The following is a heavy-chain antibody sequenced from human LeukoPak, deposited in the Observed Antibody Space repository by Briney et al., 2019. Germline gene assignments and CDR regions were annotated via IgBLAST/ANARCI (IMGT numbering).Heavy chain of an antibody. CDR3: AIGFPEYYDFWSGYFYYFDY. V-gene: IGHV4-59*01. J-gene: IGHJ4*02. Sequence: SETLSLTCTVSGVSTSSYYWSWIRQPPGKGLEWIGYIYYSGSTSYNPSLKSRVTISVDTSKNQFSLKLTSVTAADTAVYYCAIGFPEYYDFWSGYFYYFDYWGQGTLVTVSS. CDR1: GVSTSSYY. D-gene: IGHD3-3*01. CDR2: IYYSGST.